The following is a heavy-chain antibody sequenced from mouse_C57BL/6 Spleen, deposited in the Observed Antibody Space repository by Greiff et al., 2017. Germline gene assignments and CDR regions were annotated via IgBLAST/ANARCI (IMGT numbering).Heavy chain of an antibody. J-gene: IGHJ4*01. CDR1: GYTFTDYN. V-gene: IGHV1-22*01. CDR3: ATGGYYAMDY. CDR2: INPNNGGT. Sequence: VQLQQSGPELVKPGASVKMSCKASGYTFTDYNMHWVKQSHGKSLEWIGYINPNNGGTSYNQKFKGKATLTVNKSSSTAYMELRSLTSEDSAVYYCATGGYYAMDYWGQGTLVTVSS.